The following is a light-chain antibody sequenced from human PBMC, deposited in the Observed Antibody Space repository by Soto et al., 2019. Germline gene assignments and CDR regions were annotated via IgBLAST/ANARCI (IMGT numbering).Light chain of an antibody. Sequence: EIVMTQSPATLSVSPGARATLSCRASQSVSSNLAWYQQKLGQAPRLLIYGASARATGIPARFSGSGSGTEFTLTISSLQSEDFAVYYCQQYNNWPRTFGQGTKVEIK. CDR1: QSVSSN. CDR3: QQYNNWPRT. V-gene: IGKV3D-15*01. CDR2: GAS. J-gene: IGKJ1*01.